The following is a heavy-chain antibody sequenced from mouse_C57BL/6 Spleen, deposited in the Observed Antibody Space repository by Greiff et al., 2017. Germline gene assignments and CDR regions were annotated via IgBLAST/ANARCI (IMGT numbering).Heavy chain of an antibody. V-gene: IGHV14-3*01. Sequence: VQLQQSVAELVRPGASVKLSCTASGFNIKNTYMPWVKQRPEQGLEWIGRIDPANGNTKYAPKFQGKATITADTSSNTAYLQLSSLTSEDTAIYYWARVSYGNSCYYAMDYWGQRTADTVTS. CDR1: GFNIKNTY. CDR2: IDPANGNT. D-gene: IGHD2-1*01. CDR3: ARVSYGNSCYYAMDY. J-gene: IGHJ4*01.